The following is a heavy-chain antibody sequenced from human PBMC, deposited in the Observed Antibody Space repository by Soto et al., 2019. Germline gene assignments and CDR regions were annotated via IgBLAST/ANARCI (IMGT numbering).Heavy chain of an antibody. CDR2: ISYDGSNK. CDR1: GFTFSSYG. Sequence: GSLRLSCAASGFTFSSYGMHWVRQAPGKGLEWVAVISYDGSNKYYADSVKGRFTIPRDKSENTVVLQMNSVRAEDTAVYYCARLGPYASGTYSFRHNRFDPWGQGTQVTVSS. J-gene: IGHJ5*02. CDR3: ARLGPYASGTYSFRHNRFDP. V-gene: IGHV3-30*03. D-gene: IGHD3-10*01.